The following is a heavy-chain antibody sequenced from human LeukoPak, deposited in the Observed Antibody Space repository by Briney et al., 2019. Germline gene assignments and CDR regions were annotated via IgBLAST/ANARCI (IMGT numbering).Heavy chain of an antibody. V-gene: IGHV4-34*01. Sequence: PSETLSLTCAVYGGSFSGYYWSWIRQPPGKGLEWIGEINHSGSTNYNPSLKSRVTISVDRSKNQFSLKLSSVTAADTAVYYCARAGRLGELSSPYYYYYGMDVWGQGTTVTVSS. CDR3: ARAGRLGELSSPYYYYYGMDV. D-gene: IGHD3-16*02. CDR2: INHSGST. J-gene: IGHJ6*02. CDR1: GGSFSGYY.